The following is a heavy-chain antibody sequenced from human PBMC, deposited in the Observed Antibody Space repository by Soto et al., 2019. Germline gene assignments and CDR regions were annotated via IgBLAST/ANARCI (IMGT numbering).Heavy chain of an antibody. CDR1: GGSISSGGYS. V-gene: IGHV4-30-2*01. CDR2: IYHSGST. Sequence: PSETLSLTCAVSGGSISSGGYSWSWIRQPPGKGLEWIGYIYHSGSTYYNPSLKSRVTISVDRSKNQFSLKLSSVTAADTAVYYCARTGSGLFDYWGQGTLVTVSS. D-gene: IGHD2-15*01. CDR3: ARTGSGLFDY. J-gene: IGHJ4*02.